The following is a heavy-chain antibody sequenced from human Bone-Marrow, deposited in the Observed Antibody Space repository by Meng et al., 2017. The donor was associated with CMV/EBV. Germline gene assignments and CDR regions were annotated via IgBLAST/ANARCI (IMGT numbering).Heavy chain of an antibody. Sequence: GGSLRLSCTASGFPFSTYGMHWVRQAPGKGLEWVALIKLDGTYKYYADSAKGRFTISRDNSKNTLYLQMNSLRGEDTAVYYCARDALPPQPGYYYGMDVWGQGTTVTVSS. CDR1: GFPFSTYG. V-gene: IGHV3-30*02. CDR3: ARDALPPQPGYYYGMDV. D-gene: IGHD6-13*01. CDR2: IKLDGTYK. J-gene: IGHJ6*02.